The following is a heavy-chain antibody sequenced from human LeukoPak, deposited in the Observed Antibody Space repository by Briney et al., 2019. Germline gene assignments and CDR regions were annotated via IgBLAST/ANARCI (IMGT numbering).Heavy chain of an antibody. CDR3: AKDRRGSGWYKSY. J-gene: IGHJ4*02. Sequence: GGSLRLSCAASGFTFSSYGMRWVRQAPGKGLEWVSAISGSGGSTYYADSVKGRFTISRDNSKNTLYLQMNSLRAEDTAVYYCAKDRRGSGWYKSYWGQGTLVTVSS. CDR2: ISGSGGST. CDR1: GFTFSSYG. V-gene: IGHV3-23*01. D-gene: IGHD6-19*01.